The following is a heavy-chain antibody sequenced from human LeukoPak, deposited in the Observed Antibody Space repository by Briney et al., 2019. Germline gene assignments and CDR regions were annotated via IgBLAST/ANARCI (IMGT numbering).Heavy chain of an antibody. V-gene: IGHV3-30*02. Sequence: GGSLRLSCAASGFTFSSYAMHWVRQAPGKGLECVAFIRFDGSNKYYADSVKGRFTVSRDNSQNTLYLQMSSLRAEDTALYYCAKDFYYDSSGPRYFDYWAREPWSPSPQ. CDR1: GFTFSSYA. J-gene: IGHJ4*02. D-gene: IGHD3-22*01. CDR3: AKDFYYDSSGPRYFDY. CDR2: IRFDGSNK.